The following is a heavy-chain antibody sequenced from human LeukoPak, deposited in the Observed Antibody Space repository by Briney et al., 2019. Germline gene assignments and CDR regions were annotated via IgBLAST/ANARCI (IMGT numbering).Heavy chain of an antibody. J-gene: IGHJ4*02. CDR1: GYTFTTYD. CDR2: MNPNSGNT. CDR3: ATGKGVLRYFDWLYPLDY. Sequence: ASVKVSCKASGYTFTTYDINWVRQVTGQGLEWMGWMNPNSGNTGYSQKFQGRVTMTEDTSTDTAYMELSSLRSEDTAVYYCATGKGVLRYFDWLYPLDYWGQGTLVTVSS. D-gene: IGHD3-9*01. V-gene: IGHV1-8*01.